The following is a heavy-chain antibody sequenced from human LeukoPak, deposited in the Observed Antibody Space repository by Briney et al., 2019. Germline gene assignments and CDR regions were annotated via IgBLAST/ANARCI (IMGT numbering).Heavy chain of an antibody. CDR3: ARAGYFISSHSLDY. J-gene: IGHJ4*02. D-gene: IGHD2-15*01. Sequence: ASVKVSCKASGYTFTNYGINWVRQAPGQGLEWMGWISVYNGNTNFAQRLQGRVTMTTDTSTSTAYMELRSLRSDDTAVYYCARAGYFISSHSLDYWGQGTLVTVSS. V-gene: IGHV1-18*01. CDR2: ISVYNGNT. CDR1: GYTFTNYG.